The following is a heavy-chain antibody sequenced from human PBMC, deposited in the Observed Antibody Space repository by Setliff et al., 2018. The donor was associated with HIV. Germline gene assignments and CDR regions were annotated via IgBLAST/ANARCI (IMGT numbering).Heavy chain of an antibody. CDR1: GFTFDDYA. Sequence: GGSLRLSCAASGFTFDDYAMNWVRQAPGKGLEWVSYISTSGSTIYYADSVKGRFTISRDNGKKSLYLQMNSLRVEDSAVYYCAREVLRGGDDAFGLWGRGTVVTVSS. CDR3: AREVLRGGDDAFGL. V-gene: IGHV3-48*01. CDR2: ISTSGSTI. J-gene: IGHJ3*01. D-gene: IGHD3-10*01.